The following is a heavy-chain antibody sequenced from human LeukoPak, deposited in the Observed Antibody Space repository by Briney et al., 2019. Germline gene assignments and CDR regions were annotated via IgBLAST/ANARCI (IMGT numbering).Heavy chain of an antibody. CDR1: GLTFSSYA. D-gene: IGHD2-15*01. CDR2: ISGSGGST. V-gene: IGHV3-23*01. J-gene: IGHJ4*02. CDR3: AKDPNKCSGGSCWPGTRY. Sequence: PGGSLRLSCAASGLTFSSYAMSWVRQAPGKGLEWVSAISGSGGSTYYADSVKGRFTISRDNSKNTLYLQMNSLRAEDTAVYYCAKDPNKCSGGSCWPGTRYWGQGTLVTVSS.